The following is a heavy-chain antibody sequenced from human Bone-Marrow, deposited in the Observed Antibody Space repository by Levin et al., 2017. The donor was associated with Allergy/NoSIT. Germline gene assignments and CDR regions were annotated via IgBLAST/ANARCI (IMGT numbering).Heavy chain of an antibody. CDR1: GYTFTDFY. D-gene: IGHD2-2*01. CDR2: ITPKSGVT. Sequence: ASVKVSCKASGYTFTDFYIHWVRQAPGQGLEWMGRITPKSGVTNYAQKFKGRVTVTRDTSSNTVHLELSRLRSDDTGVYFCARVYQMLFGGPPSDYWGQGTLVTVSS. CDR3: ARVYQMLFGGPPSDY. J-gene: IGHJ4*02. V-gene: IGHV1-2*05.